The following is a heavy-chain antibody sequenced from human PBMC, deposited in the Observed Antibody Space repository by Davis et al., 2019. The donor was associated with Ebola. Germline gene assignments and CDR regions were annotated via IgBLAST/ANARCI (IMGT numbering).Heavy chain of an antibody. CDR2: TLTTGTTL. J-gene: IGHJ1*01. CDR1: GFSFGDYS. Sequence: PGGSLRLSCAASGFSFGDYSFNWVRQAPGKGLEWLSHTLTTGTTLYADSVKGRLTVARDNAKNSLSLQLNSLRDGDTAVYYCARDVYWSSEHWGQGTLVTVSS. V-gene: IGHV3-48*02. CDR3: ARDVYWSSEH. D-gene: IGHD2-8*02.